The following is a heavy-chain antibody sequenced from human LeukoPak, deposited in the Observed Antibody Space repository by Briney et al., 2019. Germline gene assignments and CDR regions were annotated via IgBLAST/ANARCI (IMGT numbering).Heavy chain of an antibody. CDR2: ISPSGGST. J-gene: IGHJ4*02. D-gene: IGHD6-13*01. CDR1: GYTFTSNY. CDR3: ARELPGGIAAAGTFDY. Sequence: ASVKVSCKAFGYTFTSNYMHWVRQAPGQGPEWMGVISPSGGSTTYAQKFQGRVTLTRDMSTSTDYLELSSLRSEDTAVYYCARELPGGIAAAGTFDYWGQGTLVTVSS. V-gene: IGHV1-46*01.